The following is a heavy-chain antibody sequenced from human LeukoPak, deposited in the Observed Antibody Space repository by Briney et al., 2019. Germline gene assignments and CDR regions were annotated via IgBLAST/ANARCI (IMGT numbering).Heavy chain of an antibody. J-gene: IGHJ6*02. CDR2: IYSGGST. CDR1: GFTFSSYS. V-gene: IGHV3-53*04. Sequence: PGGSLILSCAASGFTFSSYSMNWVRQAPGKGLEWVSGIYSGGSTYYADSVKGRFTISRHNSKNTLYLQMNSLRAEDTAVYYCATNMIYYYYYGMDVWGQGTTVTVSS. D-gene: IGHD3-16*01. CDR3: ATNMIYYYYYGMDV.